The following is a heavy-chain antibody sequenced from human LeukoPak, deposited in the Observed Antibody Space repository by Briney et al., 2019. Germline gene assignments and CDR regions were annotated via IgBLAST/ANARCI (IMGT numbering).Heavy chain of an antibody. CDR2: ISSSSYI. J-gene: IGHJ3*02. V-gene: IGHV3-21*01. Sequence: PGGSLRLSCAASGFTFSRYSMNWVRQAPGKGLEWVSSISSSSYIYYADSVKGRFTISRDNAKNSLYLQMNSLRAEDTAVYYCAKILLFGEVTSAHAFYNWGQGTMVTVSS. D-gene: IGHD3-10*01. CDR3: AKILLFGEVTSAHAFYN. CDR1: GFTFSRYS.